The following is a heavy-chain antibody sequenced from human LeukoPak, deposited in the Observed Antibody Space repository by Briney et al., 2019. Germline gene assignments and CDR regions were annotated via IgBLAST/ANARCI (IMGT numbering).Heavy chain of an antibody. V-gene: IGHV3-23*01. CDR3: AKDWGYCSGGSCHPRWFDP. CDR2: ISGSGGST. D-gene: IGHD2-15*01. J-gene: IGHJ5*02. Sequence: GGSLRLSCAASGFTFSSYAMSWVRQAPGKGLEWVSAISGSGGSTHYADSVKGRLTISRDNSKNTLYLQMNSLRAEDTAVYYCAKDWGYCSGGSCHPRWFDPWGQGTLVTVSS. CDR1: GFTFSSYA.